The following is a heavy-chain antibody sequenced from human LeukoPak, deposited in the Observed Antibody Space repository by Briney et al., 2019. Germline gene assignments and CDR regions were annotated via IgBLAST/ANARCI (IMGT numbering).Heavy chain of an antibody. D-gene: IGHD3-9*01. J-gene: IGHJ3*02. V-gene: IGHV4-61*01. Sequence: SETLSLTCIVSVSGGFISSTSYYWSWIRQPPGKGLEWIGYIYYSGSTNYNPSLKSRVTISVDTSKNQFSLKLSSVTAADTAVYYCARTPGLSLYYDILTALDIWGQGTMVTVSS. CDR2: IYYSGST. CDR1: GGFISSTSYY. CDR3: ARTPGLSLYYDILTALDI.